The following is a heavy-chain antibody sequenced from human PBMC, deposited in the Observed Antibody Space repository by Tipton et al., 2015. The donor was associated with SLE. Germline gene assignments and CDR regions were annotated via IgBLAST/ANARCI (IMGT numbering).Heavy chain of an antibody. V-gene: IGHV3-23*01. CDR1: GFTFSTSA. D-gene: IGHD1-1*01. J-gene: IGHJ6*02. CDR2: ISDSSGRI. Sequence: SLRLSCAGSGFTFSTSALRWVRQAPGAGLEWVSGISDSSGRIYYADSVKGRFTISRDNSKNTVYLEIGSLRADDTAIYRCAKDSNNWNDVYGMDVWGQGNTVTVSS. CDR3: AKDSNNWNDVYGMDV.